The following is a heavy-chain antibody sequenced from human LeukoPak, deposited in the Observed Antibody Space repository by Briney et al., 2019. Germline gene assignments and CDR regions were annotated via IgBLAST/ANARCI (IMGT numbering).Heavy chain of an antibody. V-gene: IGHV3-43*02. D-gene: IGHD2-8*02. CDR3: ATDLALWSLGY. CDR1: GCTFDDYA. Sequence: GGSLRLSCAASGCTFDDYAMHWVRQAPGKGLEWVSLISVDGGSTYYADSVKGRFTISRDNSKNSLYLQMNSLRTEDTALYYCATDLALWSLGYCGQGTLVTVSS. J-gene: IGHJ4*02. CDR2: ISVDGGST.